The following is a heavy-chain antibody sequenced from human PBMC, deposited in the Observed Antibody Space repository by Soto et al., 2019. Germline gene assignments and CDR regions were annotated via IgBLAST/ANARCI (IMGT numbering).Heavy chain of an antibody. CDR3: AHRVLRTVFGLVTTTAIYFDF. V-gene: IGHV2-5*02. J-gene: IGHJ4*02. Sequence: QITLNESGPTVVRPTETLTLTCRFSGFSLTTSGVGVGWIRQSPGKAPEWLALLYWDDDKRYSASLKSRLTITKDTFKNQVVVTVSDLDPTDTATYSCAHRVLRTVFGLVTTTAIYFDFWGQGTPGAVSS. CDR2: LYWDDDK. CDR1: GFSLTTSGVG. D-gene: IGHD3-3*01.